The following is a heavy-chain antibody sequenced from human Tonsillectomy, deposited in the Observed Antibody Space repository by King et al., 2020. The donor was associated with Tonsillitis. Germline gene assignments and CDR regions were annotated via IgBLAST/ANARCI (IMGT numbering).Heavy chain of an antibody. Sequence: VQLVESGGGLVKPGGSLRLSCAASGFTFSNAWMSWVRQAPGKGLEWVGRIKSKTDGGTTDYPAPVKGRFTIARDDSKNRLYLQMNSLKTEDTAVYYCTTEIDGELLGDAFDIWGQGTMVTVSS. CDR1: GFTFSNAW. V-gene: IGHV3-15*01. CDR2: IKSKTDGGTT. CDR3: TTEIDGELLGDAFDI. D-gene: IGHD3-10*01. J-gene: IGHJ3*02.